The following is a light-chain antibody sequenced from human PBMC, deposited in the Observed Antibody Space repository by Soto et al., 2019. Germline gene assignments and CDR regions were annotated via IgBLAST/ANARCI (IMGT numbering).Light chain of an antibody. Sequence: QSALTQPASVSVSPGQSITSSCTGTSSDIGNYDFVSWYQQVPGTAPKAMIYEVSSRPSGVSNRFSGSKSGNTASLTISGLQAEDEAYYYCSSYTTSTSFILFGGGTKVTVL. V-gene: IGLV2-14*01. CDR2: EVS. J-gene: IGLJ2*01. CDR3: SSYTTSTSFIL. CDR1: SSDIGNYDF.